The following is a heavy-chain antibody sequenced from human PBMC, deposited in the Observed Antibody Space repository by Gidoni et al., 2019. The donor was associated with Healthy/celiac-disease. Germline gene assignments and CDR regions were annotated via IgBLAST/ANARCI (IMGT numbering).Heavy chain of an antibody. CDR3: ARDNPQNEAFDI. CDR1: GGSISRGGYY. D-gene: IGHD1-1*01. J-gene: IGHJ3*02. V-gene: IGHV4-31*03. CDR2: IYYSGST. Sequence: QVQLPESGPGLVKPSQTLSLPCTVSGGSISRGGYYWSWIRQHPGKGLEWSGYIYYSGSTYYNPALKSRVTISVDTSKNQFSLKLSSVTAADTAVYYCARDNPQNEAFDIWGQGTMVTVSS.